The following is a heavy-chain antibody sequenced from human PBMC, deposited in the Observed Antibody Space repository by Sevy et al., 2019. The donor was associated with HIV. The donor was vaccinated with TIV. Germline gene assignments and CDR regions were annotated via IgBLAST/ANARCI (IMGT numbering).Heavy chain of an antibody. CDR2: TYYSGST. CDR3: VRGGSPGWCVDV. V-gene: IGHV4-59*01. Sequence: SETLSLTCTVSSASITSYYYSWIRQPPGKGLEWIAYTYYSGSTNYNPSLKSRVTISIDTSKNQLSLKLSSVTAADTAVYYCVRGGSPGWCVDVWGKGTTVTVSS. CDR1: SASITSYY. D-gene: IGHD2-21*01. J-gene: IGHJ6*04.